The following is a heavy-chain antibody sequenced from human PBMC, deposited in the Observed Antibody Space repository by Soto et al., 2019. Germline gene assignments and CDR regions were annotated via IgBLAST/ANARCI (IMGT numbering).Heavy chain of an antibody. CDR1: GGSISSGGYY. D-gene: IGHD5-18*01. CDR3: ARGDSYGSFPANWFDP. V-gene: IGHV4-31*03. Sequence: QVQLQESGPGLVKPSQTLSLTCTVSGGSISSGGYYWSWIRQHPGKGLEWIGYIYYSGSTYYIPSLKSRVTISVDTSKNQFSLKLSSVTAADTAVYYCARGDSYGSFPANWFDPWGQGTLVTVSS. J-gene: IGHJ5*02. CDR2: IYYSGST.